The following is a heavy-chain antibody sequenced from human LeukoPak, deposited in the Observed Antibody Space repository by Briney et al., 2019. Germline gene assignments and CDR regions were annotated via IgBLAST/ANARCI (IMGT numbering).Heavy chain of an antibody. V-gene: IGHV3-33*01. CDR3: ARTVSSGGYDY. CDR2: IWYDGSNK. J-gene: IGHJ4*02. Sequence: PGRSLRLSCAASGFTFSSYGMHWVRQAPGKGLEWVAAIWYDGSNKYYADSVKGRFTISRDNSKSTLYLQMNSLRAEDTAVYYCARTVSSGGYDYWGQGTLVTVSS. D-gene: IGHD6-19*01. CDR1: GFTFSSYG.